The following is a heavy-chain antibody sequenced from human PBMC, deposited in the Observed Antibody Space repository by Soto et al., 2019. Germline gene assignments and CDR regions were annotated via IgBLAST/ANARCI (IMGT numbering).Heavy chain of an antibody. CDR3: ARDYYGMDV. Sequence: SETLSLTCTVSGGSISSGGYSWTWIRQSPGKGLEWVGYTYQSGSAYYNPSLKSRVTISVDRSKNQFSLNLTSVTAADTAVYYCARDYYGMDVWGQGTTVTVSS. J-gene: IGHJ6*02. V-gene: IGHV4-30-2*06. CDR1: GGSISSGGYS. CDR2: TYQSGSA.